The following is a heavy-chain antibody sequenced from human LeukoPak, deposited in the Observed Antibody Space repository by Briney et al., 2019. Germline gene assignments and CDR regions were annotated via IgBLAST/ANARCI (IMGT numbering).Heavy chain of an antibody. Sequence: QPGGSLRLSCAASGFTFSSYEMNWVRQAPGKGLEWVSYISSSGSTMYYADSVKGRFTIPRDNTKNSLSLQMNSLRAEDTAVYYCARSPAGANYYLDVWGKGTTVTISS. CDR3: ARSPAGANYYLDV. D-gene: IGHD1-14*01. CDR2: ISSSGSTM. J-gene: IGHJ6*03. V-gene: IGHV3-48*03. CDR1: GFTFSSYE.